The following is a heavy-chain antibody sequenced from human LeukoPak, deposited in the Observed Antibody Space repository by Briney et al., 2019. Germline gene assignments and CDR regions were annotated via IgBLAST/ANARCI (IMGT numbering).Heavy chain of an antibody. V-gene: IGHV3-23*01. CDR3: AKKVGATEGLPSAY. D-gene: IGHD1-26*01. CDR1: EFTFSNYA. CDR2: ISGSGGST. J-gene: IGHJ4*02. Sequence: GGSLRLSCAASEFTFSNYAMNWVRQAPGKGLEWVSAISGSGGSTYYADSVKGRFTISRDNSKNTLYLQMNSLRAEDTAVYYCAKKVGATEGLPSAYWGQGTLVTVSS.